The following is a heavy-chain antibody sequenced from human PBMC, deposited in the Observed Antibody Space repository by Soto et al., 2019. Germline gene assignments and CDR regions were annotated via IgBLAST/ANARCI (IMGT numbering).Heavy chain of an antibody. CDR1: GYAFTTYG. CDR2: ISAHNGNT. Sequence: QVHLVQSGAEVKKPGASVKVSCKGSGYAFTTYGITWVRQAPGQGLEWMGWISAHNGNTNYAQKLQGRVTVTRDTSKSTAYRELRSLRSYGTAVYYCARRRYGDYWGQGALVTVSS. CDR3: ARRRYGDY. V-gene: IGHV1-18*01. D-gene: IGHD1-1*01. J-gene: IGHJ4*02.